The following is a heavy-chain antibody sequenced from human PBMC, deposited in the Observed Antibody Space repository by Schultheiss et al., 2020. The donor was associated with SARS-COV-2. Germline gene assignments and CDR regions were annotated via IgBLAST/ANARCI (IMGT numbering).Heavy chain of an antibody. Sequence: SVKVSCKASGYTFTSYGISWVRQAPGQGLEWMGGIIPIFGTANYAQKFQGRVTITADKSTSTAYMELSSLRSEDTAVYYCARGSRSSGWFDPWGQGTLVTVSS. D-gene: IGHD3-10*01. V-gene: IGHV1-69*06. J-gene: IGHJ5*02. CDR2: IIPIFGTA. CDR3: ARGSRSSGWFDP. CDR1: GYTFTSYG.